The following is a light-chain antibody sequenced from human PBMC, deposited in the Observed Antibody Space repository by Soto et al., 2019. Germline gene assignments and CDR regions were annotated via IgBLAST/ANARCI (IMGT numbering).Light chain of an antibody. CDR2: GAS. CDR3: QQYGSSPMYT. Sequence: EIELTQSPGTLSLSPRERATLSCRASQSVSSSYLAWYQQKPGQAPRLLIYGASSRATGIPDRFSGSGSGTDFTLTISRLEPEDFAVYYCQQYGSSPMYTFGQGTKVDIK. CDR1: QSVSSSY. V-gene: IGKV3-20*01. J-gene: IGKJ2*01.